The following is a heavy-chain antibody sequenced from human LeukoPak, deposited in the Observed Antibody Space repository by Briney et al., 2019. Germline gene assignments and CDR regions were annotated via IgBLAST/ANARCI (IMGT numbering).Heavy chain of an antibody. CDR3: AKNYDSSVYYSEGFDY. Sequence: PGGSLRLSCAASGFTFNNCAMNWVGQAPGQGLEWVSAISGGGSATYYADSVKGRFTISRDNSKNTLYLQMNSLRAEDTAVYYCAKNYDSSVYYSEGFDYWGQGTLVTVSS. CDR1: GFTFNNCA. D-gene: IGHD3-22*01. V-gene: IGHV3-23*01. CDR2: ISGGGSAT. J-gene: IGHJ4*02.